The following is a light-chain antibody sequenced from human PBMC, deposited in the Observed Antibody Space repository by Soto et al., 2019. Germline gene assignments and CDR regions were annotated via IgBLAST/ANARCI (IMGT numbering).Light chain of an antibody. Sequence: EIVLTQSPATLSLSPGERATLSCWAIQSVSRNYVAWYQQKPGLAPSLVMYAASTRATGIPDRFSGSGSGTEFTLTISSLQSEDFAVYYCQQYNNWPPITFGQGTRLEIK. CDR1: QSVSRN. J-gene: IGKJ5*01. CDR2: AAS. CDR3: QQYNNWPPIT. V-gene: IGKV3D-15*01.